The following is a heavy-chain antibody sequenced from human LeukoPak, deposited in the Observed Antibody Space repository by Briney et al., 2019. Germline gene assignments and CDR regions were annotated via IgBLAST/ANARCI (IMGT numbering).Heavy chain of an antibody. Sequence: GGSLRLSCAASGFTFDDYAMHWVRQAPGKGLEWVSGISWNSGSIGYADSVKGRFTIPRDNAKNSLYLQMNSLRAEDTALYYCAGGGELLNYWGQGTLVTVSS. V-gene: IGHV3-9*01. CDR1: GFTFDDYA. D-gene: IGHD3-10*01. J-gene: IGHJ4*02. CDR2: ISWNSGSI. CDR3: AGGGELLNY.